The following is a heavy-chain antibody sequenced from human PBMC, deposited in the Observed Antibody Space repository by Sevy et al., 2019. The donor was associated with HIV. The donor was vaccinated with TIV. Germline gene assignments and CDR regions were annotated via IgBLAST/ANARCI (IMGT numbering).Heavy chain of an antibody. V-gene: IGHV2-5*01. CDR2: ISWNDDK. D-gene: IGHD4-17*01. Sequence: SGPTLVNPTQTLTLTCTFSGFSLSTSGVGVGWIRQPPGKALEWLALISWNDDKSYSPSLKSRLTITTDTCKNQVVLTITNMDPVDTDTYYFADRVMGSWMTTVVSAGWVAFDIWGQGTMVTVSS. J-gene: IGHJ3*02. CDR3: ADRVMGSWMTTVVSAGWVAFDI. CDR1: GFSLSTSGVG.